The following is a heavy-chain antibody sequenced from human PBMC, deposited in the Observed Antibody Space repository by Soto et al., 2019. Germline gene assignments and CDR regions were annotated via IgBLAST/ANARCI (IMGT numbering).Heavy chain of an antibody. J-gene: IGHJ6*02. CDR1: GFSLSTSGVG. Sequence: QITLKESGPTLVKPTQTLTLTCTFSGFSLSTSGVGVGWIRQPPGKALEWLALIYWDDDKRYSPSLRSRLTINKDTSKNQVVLTMTNMDPVDTATYYCIQSRCGGDCLQSYASHYYYGMDVWGQGTTVTGSS. D-gene: IGHD2-21*02. CDR2: IYWDDDK. V-gene: IGHV2-5*02. CDR3: IQSRCGGDCLQSYASHYYYGMDV.